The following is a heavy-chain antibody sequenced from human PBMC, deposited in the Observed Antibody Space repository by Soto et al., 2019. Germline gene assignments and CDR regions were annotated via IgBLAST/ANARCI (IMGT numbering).Heavy chain of an antibody. CDR3: ARDRRSGYGLWRGLFDP. V-gene: IGHV1-18*01. Sequence: GASVKVSCKASGYTFTSYGISWVRQAPGQGLEWMGWISAYNGNTNYAQKLQGRVTMTTDTSTSTAYMELRSLRSDDTAVYYCARDRRSGYGLWRGLFDPWGQGTLVTVSS. D-gene: IGHD5-12*01. J-gene: IGHJ5*02. CDR2: ISAYNGNT. CDR1: GYTFTSYG.